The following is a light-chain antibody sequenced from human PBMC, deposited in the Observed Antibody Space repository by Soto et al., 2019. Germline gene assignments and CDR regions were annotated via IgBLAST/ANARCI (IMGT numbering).Light chain of an antibody. J-gene: IGLJ2*01. CDR2: DVS. CDR1: SSDVGSYNY. CDR3: CSYAGSYTFVV. Sequence: QSALTQPRSVSGSPGESVTISCSGTSSDVGSYNYVSWYQQYPGKAPKVMIYDVSKRPSGVPDRFSGSKSGNTASLTISGLQAEDEADYYCCSYAGSYTFVVFGGGTKLTVL. V-gene: IGLV2-11*01.